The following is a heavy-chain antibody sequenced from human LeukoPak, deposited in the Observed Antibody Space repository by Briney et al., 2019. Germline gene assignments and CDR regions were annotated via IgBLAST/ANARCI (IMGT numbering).Heavy chain of an antibody. CDR2: INHSGST. CDR1: GGSFSGYY. D-gene: IGHD3-22*01. V-gene: IGHV4-34*01. CDR3: ARAVYYYDSSGYCFDY. Sequence: SETLSLTCAVYGGSFSGYYWSWIRQPPGKGLEWIGEINHSGSTNYNPSLKGRVTISVDTSKNQFSLKLSSVTAADTAVYYCARAVYYYDSSGYCFDYWGQGTLVTVSS. J-gene: IGHJ4*02.